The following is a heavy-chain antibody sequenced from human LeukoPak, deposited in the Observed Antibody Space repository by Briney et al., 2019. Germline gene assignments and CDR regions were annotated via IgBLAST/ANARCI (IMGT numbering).Heavy chain of an antibody. V-gene: IGHV1-69*13. CDR2: IITVFGTT. CDR1: GGTFSSYV. Sequence: GASVKVSCKASGGTFSSYVISWVRQAPGQGLDWMGSIITVFGTTNYAQNFQGRVTVTADESTSTAYMELSSLTSEDTALYYCACGGSSWYMSGLDPWGQGTLVTVSS. D-gene: IGHD6-13*01. CDR3: ACGGSSWYMSGLDP. J-gene: IGHJ5*02.